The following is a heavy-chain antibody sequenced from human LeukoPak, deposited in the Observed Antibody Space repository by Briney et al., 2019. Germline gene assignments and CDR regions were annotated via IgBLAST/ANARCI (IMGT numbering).Heavy chain of an antibody. J-gene: IGHJ5*02. CDR2: VYYSGST. V-gene: IGHV4-39*01. Sequence: PTETLSLTCTVSGGSISSSGYYWGWIRQPPGKGLEWIGNVYYSGSTYYNPSLKSRVTISADTSKNQFSLKLSSVTAADTAVYYCARHDYGAKWFDPWGQGTLVTVSS. CDR1: GGSISSSGYY. CDR3: ARHDYGAKWFDP. D-gene: IGHD4-17*01.